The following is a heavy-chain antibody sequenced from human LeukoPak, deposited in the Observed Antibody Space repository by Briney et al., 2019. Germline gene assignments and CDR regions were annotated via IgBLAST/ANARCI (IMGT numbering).Heavy chain of an antibody. J-gene: IGHJ3*02. CDR2: IYPSGSA. D-gene: IGHD3-3*01. V-gene: IGHV4-61*02. Sequence: PSETLSLTCTVSGGSINSGTYYWTWIRQPAGKGPEWIGRIYPSGSANYSPSLKSRVTISVDTSKNQFSLKMSSVTAADTAVYYCAGIWSGSYTNSAFEIWGQGTMVTVSS. CDR1: GGSINSGTYY. CDR3: AGIWSGSYTNSAFEI.